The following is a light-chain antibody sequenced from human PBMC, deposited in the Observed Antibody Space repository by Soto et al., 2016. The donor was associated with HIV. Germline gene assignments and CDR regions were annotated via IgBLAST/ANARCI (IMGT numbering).Light chain of an antibody. CDR2: LGS. J-gene: IGKJ2*01. CDR1: QSLLHRNGYDY. V-gene: IGKV2-28*01. CDR3: MQGTHWPPA. Sequence: DIVMTQSPLSLPVTPGEPASISCRSSQSLLHRNGYDYLNWYLQKPGQSPQLLIYLGSNRASGVPDRFSGAGSGTDFALKISRVEAEDVGVYYCMQGTHWPPAFGRGDQAGDQT.